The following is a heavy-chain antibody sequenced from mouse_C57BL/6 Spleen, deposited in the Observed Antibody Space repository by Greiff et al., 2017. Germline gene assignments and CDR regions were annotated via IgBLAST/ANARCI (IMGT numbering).Heavy chain of an antibody. CDR3: ARDGYYPYYFDY. J-gene: IGHJ2*01. D-gene: IGHD2-3*01. Sequence: VKLQQSGPELVKPGASVKISCKASGYAFSSSWMNWVKQRPGKGLEWIGRIYPGDGDTNYNGQFKGKATLTADKSSSTAYMQLSSLTSEDSAVYFCARDGYYPYYFDYWGQGTTLTVSS. V-gene: IGHV1-82*01. CDR2: IYPGDGDT. CDR1: GYAFSSSW.